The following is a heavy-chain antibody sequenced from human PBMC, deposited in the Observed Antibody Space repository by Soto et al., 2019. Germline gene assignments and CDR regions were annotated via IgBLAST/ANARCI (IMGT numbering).Heavy chain of an antibody. D-gene: IGHD6-13*01. V-gene: IGHV3-30-3*01. CDR2: ISYDGSNK. J-gene: IGHJ4*02. Sequence: QVQLVESGGGVVQPGRSLRLSCAASGFTFSSYAMHWVRQAPGKGLEWVAVISYDGSNKYYADSVKGRFTISRDNSKNTLYLQMNSLRAEDTAVYYCARERRSSSIDYWGQGTLVTVSS. CDR3: ARERRSSSIDY. CDR1: GFTFSSYA.